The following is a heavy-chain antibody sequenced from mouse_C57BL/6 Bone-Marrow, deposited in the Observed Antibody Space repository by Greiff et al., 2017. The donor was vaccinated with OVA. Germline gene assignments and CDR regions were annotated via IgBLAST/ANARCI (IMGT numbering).Heavy chain of an antibody. Sequence: VQLQQPGAELVRPGTSVKLSCKASGYTFTSYWMHWVKQRPGQGLEWIGVIDPSDSYTNYNQKFKGKATLTVDTSSSTAYMQLSSLTSEDSAVYYCAREGYYDAAYWGQGTLVTVSA. J-gene: IGHJ3*01. V-gene: IGHV1-59*01. CDR2: IDPSDSYT. CDR1: GYTFTSYW. D-gene: IGHD2-4*01. CDR3: AREGYYDAAY.